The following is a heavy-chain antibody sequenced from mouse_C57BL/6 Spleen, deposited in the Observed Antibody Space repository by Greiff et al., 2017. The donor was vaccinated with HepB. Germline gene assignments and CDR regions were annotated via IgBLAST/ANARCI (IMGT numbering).Heavy chain of an antibody. V-gene: IGHV1-82*01. J-gene: IGHJ1*03. CDR3: ARLGIVAYFDV. Sequence: VQLQQSGPELVKPGASVKISCKASGYAFSSSWMNWVKQRPGKGLEWIGRIYPGDGDTNYNGKFKGKATLTADKSSSTAYMQLSSRTSEDSAVYFCARLGIVAYFDVWGTGTTVTVSS. CDR1: GYAFSSSW. CDR2: IYPGDGDT. D-gene: IGHD1-3*01.